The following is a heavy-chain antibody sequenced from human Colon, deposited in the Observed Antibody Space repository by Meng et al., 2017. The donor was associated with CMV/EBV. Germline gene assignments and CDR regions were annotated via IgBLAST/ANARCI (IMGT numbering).Heavy chain of an antibody. Sequence: SGTSITNNNYSWSWIRQPPGKGLEWIGYIYHSGTTYYNSSLKSRVTMSVDRSKNQFSLSLGAVTAADTAVYYCASALYDRVWGRCFDYWGQGILVTVSS. D-gene: IGHD3-16*01. V-gene: IGHV4-30-2*01. CDR2: IYHSGTT. CDR1: GTSITNNNYS. CDR3: ASALYDRVWGRCFDY. J-gene: IGHJ4*02.